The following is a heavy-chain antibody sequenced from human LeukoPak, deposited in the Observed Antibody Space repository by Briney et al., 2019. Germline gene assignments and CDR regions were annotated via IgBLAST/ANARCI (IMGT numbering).Heavy chain of an antibody. V-gene: IGHV3-30-3*01. J-gene: IGHJ4*02. CDR1: GFTFSVYA. CDR2: ISYDGNTK. CDR3: ARVSKYGDGGDCLDY. Sequence: GGSLRLSCAASGFTFSVYAPHWVRQAPGKGLEWVAVISYDGNTKYYADSVKGRFTISRDNSKNTLYLQMNSLRPEDTAVYYCARVSKYGDGGDCLDYWGQGTLVTVSS. D-gene: IGHD2-21*02.